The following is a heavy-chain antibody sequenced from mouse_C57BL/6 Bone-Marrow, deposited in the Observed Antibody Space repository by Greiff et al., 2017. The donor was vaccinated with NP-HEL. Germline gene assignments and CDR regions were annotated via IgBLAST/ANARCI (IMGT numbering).Heavy chain of an antibody. CDR2: IDPSDSYT. V-gene: IGHV1-50*01. CDR1: GYTFTSYW. D-gene: IGHD1-1*01. J-gene: IGHJ4*01. Sequence: QVQLQQPGAELVKPGASVKLSCKASGYTFTSYWMQWVKQRPGQGLEWIGEIDPSDSYTNYNQKFKGKATLTVDTSSSTAYMQLSSLTSEDSAVYYCARRNYYGRRAMDDWGQGTSVTVSS. CDR3: ARRNYYGRRAMDD.